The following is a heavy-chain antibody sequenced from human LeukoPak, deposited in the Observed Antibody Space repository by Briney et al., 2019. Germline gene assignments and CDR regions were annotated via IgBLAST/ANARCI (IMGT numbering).Heavy chain of an antibody. Sequence: GGSLRLSCAASGFTFSSYWMSWVRQAPGKGLEWVSSISSSSSYIYYADSVKGRFTISRDNAKNSLYLQMNSLRAEDTAVYYCARDSGDGYVDWGQGTLVTVSS. CDR2: ISSSSSYI. J-gene: IGHJ4*02. D-gene: IGHD5-24*01. CDR1: GFTFSSYW. V-gene: IGHV3-21*01. CDR3: ARDSGDGYVD.